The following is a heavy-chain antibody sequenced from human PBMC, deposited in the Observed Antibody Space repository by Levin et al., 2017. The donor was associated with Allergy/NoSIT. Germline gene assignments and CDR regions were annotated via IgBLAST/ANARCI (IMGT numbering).Heavy chain of an antibody. V-gene: IGHV3-23*01. D-gene: IGHD1-26*01. Sequence: PGGSLRLSCAASAFSFSSYAMSWVRQAPGKGLEWVSAISGSGGRTYYADSVKGRFTISRDNSKNTLFLQMNSLRAEDTAIYCCAKEGSGGSYGIYWGQGTLVTVSS. CDR2: ISGSGGRT. CDR1: AFSFSSYA. CDR3: AKEGSGGSYGIY. J-gene: IGHJ4*02.